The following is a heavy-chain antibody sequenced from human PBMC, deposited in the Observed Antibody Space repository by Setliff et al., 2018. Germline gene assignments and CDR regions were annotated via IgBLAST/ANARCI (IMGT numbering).Heavy chain of an antibody. V-gene: IGHV1-3*01. D-gene: IGHD5-18*01. CDR3: ATFRGYTYGYDY. Sequence: ASVKVSCKASGYSLTHFAIHWVRQAPGRRLEWMGWITSGYGAKKYSQDLQGRGTMTTDASTNTDYMELRSLGSDDTAVYYCATFRGYTYGYDYWGQGTLVTVSS. CDR1: GYSLTHFA. CDR2: ITSGYGAK. J-gene: IGHJ4*02.